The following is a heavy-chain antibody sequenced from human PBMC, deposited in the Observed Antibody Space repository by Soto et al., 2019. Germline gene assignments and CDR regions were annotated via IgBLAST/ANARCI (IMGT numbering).Heavy chain of an antibody. Sequence: SETLSLTCSVSSGSISSYYWSWIRQPPGKGLEWIGYISYSGSTNYSPPLKSRVSISIDTSKNQFSLKLSSVTAADAAVYYCARHRYGDYDDAFDIWGQGTKVTVSS. CDR1: SGSISSYY. CDR3: ARHRYGDYDDAFDI. CDR2: ISYSGST. V-gene: IGHV4-59*08. J-gene: IGHJ3*02. D-gene: IGHD4-17*01.